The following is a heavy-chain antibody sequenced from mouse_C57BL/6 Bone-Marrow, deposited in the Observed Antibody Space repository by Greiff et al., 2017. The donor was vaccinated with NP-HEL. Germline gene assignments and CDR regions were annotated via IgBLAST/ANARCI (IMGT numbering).Heavy chain of an antibody. D-gene: IGHD2-3*01. CDR2: IDPSDSYT. CDR1: GYTFTSSW. CDR3: ARSYDGYWGFAY. V-gene: IGHV1-50*01. Sequence: QVQLQQPGAELVKPGASVKLSCKASGYTFTSSWMRGVKPRPGQGLEWIGEIDPSDSYTTYNQKFKGKSTLTVDTSSITADMQLSSLTSEDSAVYYCARSYDGYWGFAYWGQGTLVTVSA. J-gene: IGHJ3*01.